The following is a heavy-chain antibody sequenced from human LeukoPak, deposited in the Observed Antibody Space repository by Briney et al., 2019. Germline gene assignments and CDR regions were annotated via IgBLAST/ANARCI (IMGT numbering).Heavy chain of an antibody. CDR3: AKGVRSSTSCYYFDY. V-gene: IGHV3-23*01. CDR2: ISGSGGST. Sequence: PGGSLRLSCAASGFIVSSKYMSWVRQAPGKGLEWVSVISGSGGSTYYADSVKGRFTISRDNSKNTLYLQMNSLRAEDTAVYYCAKGVRSSTSCYYFDYWGQGTLVTVSS. CDR1: GFIVSSKY. J-gene: IGHJ4*02. D-gene: IGHD2-2*01.